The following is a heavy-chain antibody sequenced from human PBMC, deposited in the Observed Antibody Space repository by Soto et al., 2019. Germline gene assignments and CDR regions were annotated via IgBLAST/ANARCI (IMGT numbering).Heavy chain of an antibody. D-gene: IGHD2-15*01. CDR2: INHSGST. CDR3: ARGPSGGTSFGLDV. Sequence: TLETLSLTCVVNGGSFSGYYWSWIRQPPGKGLEWIGEINHSGSTKYNPSLKSRVTMSVDTSKKEFSLKLTSLTAADTAVYYCARGPSGGTSFGLDVWGQGTTVTVSS. J-gene: IGHJ6*02. V-gene: IGHV4-34*01. CDR1: GGSFSGYY.